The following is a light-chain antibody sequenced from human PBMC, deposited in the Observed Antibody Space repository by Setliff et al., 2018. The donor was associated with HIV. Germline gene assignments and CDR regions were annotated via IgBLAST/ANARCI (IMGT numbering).Light chain of an antibody. CDR3: SSYTTSRQLV. J-gene: IGLJ1*01. Sequence: QSALTQPASVSGSPGQSVTISCTGTSSNVGAYNFVSWYQQHPGRAPKLMIYDVINRNSGVSIRFSGSKSGNAASLTISGLQAEDEADYYCSSYTTSRQLVFGSGTKVTVL. CDR1: SSNVGAYNF. V-gene: IGLV2-14*03. CDR2: DVI.